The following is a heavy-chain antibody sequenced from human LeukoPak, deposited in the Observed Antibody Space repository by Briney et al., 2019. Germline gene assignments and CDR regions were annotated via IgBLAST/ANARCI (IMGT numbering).Heavy chain of an antibody. D-gene: IGHD6-13*01. CDR1: GYTFTSYD. Sequence: ASVKVSCKASGYTFTSYDINWVRQATGQGLEWMGRIIPIFGTANYAQKFQGRVTITTDESTSTAYMELSSLRSEDTAVYYCARLGSSSWFDYWGQGTLVTVSS. V-gene: IGHV1-69*05. CDR3: ARLGSSSWFDY. J-gene: IGHJ4*02. CDR2: IIPIFGTA.